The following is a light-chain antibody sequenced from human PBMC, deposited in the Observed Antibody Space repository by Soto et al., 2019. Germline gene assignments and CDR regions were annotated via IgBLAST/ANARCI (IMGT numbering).Light chain of an antibody. J-gene: IGLJ1*01. Sequence: SYELTQPPSVSVSPGQTASITCSGDKLGNKYACWYQQKPGQSPVLVIYQDSKRPSGIPERFSGSNSGNTATLTISGTQAMDEADYYCQAWDSSTGVFGPGTKLTVL. CDR2: QDS. V-gene: IGLV3-1*01. CDR3: QAWDSSTGV. CDR1: KLGNKY.